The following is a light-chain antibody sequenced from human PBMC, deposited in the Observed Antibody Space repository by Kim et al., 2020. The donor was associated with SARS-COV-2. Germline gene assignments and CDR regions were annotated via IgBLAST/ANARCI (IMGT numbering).Light chain of an antibody. V-gene: IGKV3-20*01. CDR3: QRDAAQPLA. CDR2: GAS. Sequence: EIVLTQSPGTMSLSPGERATLSCRASQSVGNNYLAWYQQSPGQTPRLLISGASTRATGVPDRFSGSGSGTDFTLTISRLEPEDFAVYFCQRDAAQPLAFGQGTRLEIK. CDR1: QSVGNNY. J-gene: IGKJ5*01.